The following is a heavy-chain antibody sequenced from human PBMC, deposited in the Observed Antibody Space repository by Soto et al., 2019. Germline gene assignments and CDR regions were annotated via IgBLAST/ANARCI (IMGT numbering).Heavy chain of an antibody. J-gene: IGHJ6*01. CDR2: ISYDGSNK. CDR3: AKGGGLFRWKGLVSGDYYYYGMDV. Sequence: PWRSLRLPCATYVFTFSIYGMRWVRQAPGKALDLVAVISYDGSNKYYADSVKGRFTISRDNSKNTLYLQMNSLRAEDTAVYYCAKGGGLFRWKGLVSGDYYYYGMDVWGQGTTFTVSS. D-gene: IGHD3-10*01. CDR1: VFTFSIYG. V-gene: IGHV3-30*18.